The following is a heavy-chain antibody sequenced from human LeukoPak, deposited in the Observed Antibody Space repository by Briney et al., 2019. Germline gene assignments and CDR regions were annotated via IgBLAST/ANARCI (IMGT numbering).Heavy chain of an antibody. CDR1: GDSVSSNSAA. Sequence: SQTLSLTCAISGDSVSSNSAAWNWIRQSPSRGLEWLGRTYYRSKWYNDYAVSVKSRITINPDTSKNQFSLQLNSVTPEDTAVYYCARVHQLEPHLNYYYYGMDVWGQGTTVTVSS. CDR3: ARVHQLEPHLNYYYYGMDV. J-gene: IGHJ6*02. D-gene: IGHD1-1*01. V-gene: IGHV6-1*01. CDR2: TYYRSKWYN.